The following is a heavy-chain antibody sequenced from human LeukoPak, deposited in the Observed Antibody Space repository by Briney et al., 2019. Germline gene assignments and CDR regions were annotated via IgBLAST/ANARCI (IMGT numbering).Heavy chain of an antibody. J-gene: IGHJ6*02. D-gene: IGHD2-2*01. Sequence: PSETLSLTCAVYGGSFSGYYWSWVRQPPGKGLEWIGEINLSGGTNYNPSPKSGVTISVDTSKNKSSLQLRHGPAAAAAVYYCWTHTARDIVVVPAAGRMELQDYYYYGMDVWGQGTTVTVSS. CDR2: INLSGGT. CDR1: GGSFSGYY. CDR3: WTHTARDIVVVPAAGRMELQDYYYYGMDV. V-gene: IGHV4-34*01.